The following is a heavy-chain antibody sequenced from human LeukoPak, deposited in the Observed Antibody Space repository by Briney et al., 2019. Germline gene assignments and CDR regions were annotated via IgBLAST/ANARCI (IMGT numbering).Heavy chain of an antibody. Sequence: GGSLRLSCEASGFTFGSHAMYWVRQAPGKGLEWVSAISGNSVTIYYADSVKGRFTISRDNSKNTLYLQMYSLRAEDTAVYYCAKILSGTYSFDLWGQGTLVTVSS. CDR1: GFTFGSHA. CDR2: ISGNSVTI. J-gene: IGHJ4*02. D-gene: IGHD1-26*01. V-gene: IGHV3-23*01. CDR3: AKILSGTYSFDL.